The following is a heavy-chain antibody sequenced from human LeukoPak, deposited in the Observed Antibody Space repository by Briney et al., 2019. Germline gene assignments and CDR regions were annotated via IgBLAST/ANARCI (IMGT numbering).Heavy chain of an antibody. CDR3: VKDLVNFDY. D-gene: IGHD1-26*01. CDR2: IWYDGSHK. CDR1: GFTFSSYG. Sequence: GRCLRLSCAASGFTFSSYGMHWVRQAPGKGLEWVAVIWYDGSHKYYADSVKGRFTISRDNSKNTLYLQMNSLRAEDTAVYYCVKDLVNFDYWGQGTLAAVSS. V-gene: IGHV3-33*06. J-gene: IGHJ4*02.